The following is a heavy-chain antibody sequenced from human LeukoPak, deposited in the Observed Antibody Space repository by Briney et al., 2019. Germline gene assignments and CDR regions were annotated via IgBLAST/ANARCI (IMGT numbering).Heavy chain of an antibody. Sequence: GGSLRLSCAASGFSFDDYTMNWVRQVPGKGLEWISLISWDGGSRHYADSVKGRFTISKDNSKNSLYLQMNSLRTEDTALYYCAATQISGDNNDSFDYWGQGNLVTVSS. CDR3: AATQISGDNNDSFDY. V-gene: IGHV3-43*01. J-gene: IGHJ4*02. D-gene: IGHD5-18*01. CDR1: GFSFDDYT. CDR2: ISWDGGSR.